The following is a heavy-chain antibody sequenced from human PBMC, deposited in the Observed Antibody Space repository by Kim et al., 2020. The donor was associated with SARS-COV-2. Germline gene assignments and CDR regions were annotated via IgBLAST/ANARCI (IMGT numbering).Heavy chain of an antibody. D-gene: IGHD3-10*01. CDR1: GFTVSSNY. V-gene: IGHV3-53*01. Sequence: GGSLRLSCAASGFTVSSNYMSWVRQAPGKGLEWVSVIYSGGSTYYADSVKGRFTISRDNSKNTLYIQMNSLRAEDTAVYYCARGPGRFGELLSPRRGYYYGMDVWGQGTTVAVSS. CDR3: ARGPGRFGELLSPRRGYYYGMDV. CDR2: IYSGGST. J-gene: IGHJ6*02.